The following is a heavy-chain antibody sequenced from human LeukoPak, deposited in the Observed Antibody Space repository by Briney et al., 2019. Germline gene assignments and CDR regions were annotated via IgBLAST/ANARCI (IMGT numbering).Heavy chain of an antibody. V-gene: IGHV4-39*02. Sequence: SETLSLTCTVSGDSISNHYWGWIRQPPGKGLEWIGSIYYSGSTYYNPSLKSRVTISVDTSKNQFSLKLSSVTAADTAVYYCARESPPDIVVVPAAMATDYWGQGTLVTVSS. J-gene: IGHJ4*02. CDR1: GDSISNHY. D-gene: IGHD2-2*01. CDR2: IYYSGST. CDR3: ARESPPDIVVVPAAMATDY.